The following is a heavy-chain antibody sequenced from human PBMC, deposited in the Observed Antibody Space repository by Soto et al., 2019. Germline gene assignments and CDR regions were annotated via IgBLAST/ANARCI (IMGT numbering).Heavy chain of an antibody. CDR2: ISAYNGNT. D-gene: IGHD6-13*01. Sequence: GASVKVSCKASGYTFTSYGISWVRQAPGQGLEWMGWISAYNGNTNYAQKLQGRVTMTTDTSTSTAYMELRSLRSDDTAVYYCARDYSPGIAAAGTYNFDYWGQGTLVTVSS. CDR1: GYTFTSYG. J-gene: IGHJ4*02. CDR3: ARDYSPGIAAAGTYNFDY. V-gene: IGHV1-18*01.